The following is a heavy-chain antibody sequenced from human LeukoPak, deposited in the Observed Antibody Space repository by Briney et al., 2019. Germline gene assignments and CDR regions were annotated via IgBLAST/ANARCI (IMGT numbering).Heavy chain of an antibody. CDR1: GFTFSSYS. V-gene: IGHV3-21*01. J-gene: IGHJ4*02. Sequence: GGSLRLSCAASGFTFSSYSMNWVRQAPGKGLEWVSSISSSSSYIYYADSVKGRFTISRDNAKNSLYLQMNSLRTEDTAVYYCARVGPSDIVVVVALDYWGQGTLVTVPS. CDR3: ARVGPSDIVVVVALDY. CDR2: ISSSSSYI. D-gene: IGHD2-15*01.